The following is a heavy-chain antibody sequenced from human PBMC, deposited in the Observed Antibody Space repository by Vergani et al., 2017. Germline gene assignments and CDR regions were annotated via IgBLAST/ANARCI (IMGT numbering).Heavy chain of an antibody. CDR1: GFTFSTYA. CDR2: ISGSGGST. D-gene: IGHD3-3*01. CDR3: AKDDTIFGVVIPFHH. Sequence: EVQLLESGGGLVHPGGSLRLSCAASGFTFSTYAMTWVRQAPGKGLEWGSTISGSGGSTYYADAVKGRFTISRDNSKNTLYLQMNSLRAEDTAVYYCAKDDTIFGVVIPFHHWRGGTVIIVSA. J-gene: IGHJ1*01. V-gene: IGHV3-23*01.